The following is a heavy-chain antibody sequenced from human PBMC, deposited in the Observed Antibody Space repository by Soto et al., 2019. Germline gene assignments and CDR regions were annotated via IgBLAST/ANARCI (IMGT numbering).Heavy chain of an antibody. CDR3: ARAGYYDILTDLSFDY. CDR1: GGSISSYY. CDR2: IYYSGST. D-gene: IGHD3-9*01. Sequence: PSETLSITCTVSGGSISSYYWSWIRQPPGKGLEWIGYIYYSGSTNYNPSLKSRVTISVDTSKNQFSLKLSSVTAADTAVYYCARAGYYDILTDLSFDYWGQGTLVTVSS. V-gene: IGHV4-59*01. J-gene: IGHJ4*02.